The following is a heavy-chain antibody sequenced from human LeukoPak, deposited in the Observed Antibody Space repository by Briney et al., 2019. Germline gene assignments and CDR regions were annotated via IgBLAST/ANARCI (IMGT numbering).Heavy chain of an antibody. CDR1: GGSISSYY. D-gene: IGHD6-19*01. J-gene: IGHJ3*02. CDR2: MYTSGST. V-gene: IGHV4-4*07. CDR3: ARHPSGSGWIRAAFDI. Sequence: SETLSLTCTVPGGSISSYYWSWIRQPAGKGLEWIGRMYTSGSTNYNPSLKSRVTMSVDTSKNQLSLKLSSVTAADTAVYYCARHPSGSGWIRAAFDIWGQGTMVTVSS.